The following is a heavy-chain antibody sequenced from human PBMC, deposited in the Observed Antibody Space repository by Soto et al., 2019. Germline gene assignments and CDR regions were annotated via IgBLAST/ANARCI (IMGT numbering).Heavy chain of an antibody. CDR2: IYYSGNT. Sequence: QVRLQEWGPGLVKPSQTLSLKCSVSGGSITTGGRYWSWIRQLPGKGLEWIGDIYYSGNTYYNASLKSRVTLSVEEAKNQFSLKLSSVTAADTAVYYCAQALVFTGGDGFDIWGQGRLVTVSS. CDR1: GGSITTGGRY. D-gene: IGHD1-1*01. V-gene: IGHV4-31*02. CDR3: AQALVFTGGDGFDI. J-gene: IGHJ3*02.